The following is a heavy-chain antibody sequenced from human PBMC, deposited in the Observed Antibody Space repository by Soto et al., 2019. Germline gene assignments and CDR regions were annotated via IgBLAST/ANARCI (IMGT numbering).Heavy chain of an antibody. CDR2: ISWNSGSI. CDR3: AKDIRTYYYYYYMDV. CDR1: GFTFDDYA. Sequence: EVQLVESGGGLVQPGRSLRLSCAASGFTFDDYAMHWVRQAPGKGLEWVSGISWNSGSIGYADSVKGRFTISRDNAKXXXXXXXXXXRAEDTALYYCAKDIRTYYYYYYMDVWGKGTTVTVSS. J-gene: IGHJ6*03. V-gene: IGHV3-9*01.